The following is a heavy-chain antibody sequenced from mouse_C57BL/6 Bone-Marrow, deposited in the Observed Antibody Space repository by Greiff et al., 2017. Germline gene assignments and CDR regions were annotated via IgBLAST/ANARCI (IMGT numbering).Heavy chain of an antibody. CDR3: ARDRNGSRGGYFDY. D-gene: IGHD1-1*01. V-gene: IGHV3-6*01. CDR1: GYSITSGYY. Sequence: EVQLQQSGPGLVKPSQSLSLTCSVTGYSITSGYYWNWIRQFPGNKLEWMGYISYDGSNNYNPSLKNRISITRDTSKNQFFLKLNSVTTEHTATYYCARDRNGSRGGYFDYWGQGTTLTVSS. J-gene: IGHJ2*01. CDR2: ISYDGSN.